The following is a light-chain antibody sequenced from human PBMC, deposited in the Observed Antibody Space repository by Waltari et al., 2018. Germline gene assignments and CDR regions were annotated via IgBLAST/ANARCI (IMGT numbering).Light chain of an antibody. Sequence: QSALTQPASVSGSPGQSITISCTGTNSDLGKYDLVSCYQQHPGKAPQPLIYEVTPRPSGVSNHFSGSKSGNTASLTISGLQPEDEANYYCCSFTDTSIWVFGGGTKLTVL. V-gene: IGLV2-23*02. J-gene: IGLJ3*02. CDR3: CSFTDTSIWV. CDR1: NSDLGKYDL. CDR2: EVT.